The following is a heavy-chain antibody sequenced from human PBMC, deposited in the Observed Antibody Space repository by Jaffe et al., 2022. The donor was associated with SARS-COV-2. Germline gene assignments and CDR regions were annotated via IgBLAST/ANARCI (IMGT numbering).Heavy chain of an antibody. CDR2: IIPIFGTA. V-gene: IGHV1-69*01. CDR3: ARVVSIAAAGTDYYYYYYGMDV. J-gene: IGHJ6*02. Sequence: QVQLVQSGAEVKKPGSSVKVSCKASGGTFSSYAISWVRQAPGQGLEWMGGIIPIFGTANYAQKFQGRVTITADESTSTAYMELSSLRSEDTAVYYCARVVSIAAAGTDYYYYYYGMDVWGQGTTVTVSS. CDR1: GGTFSSYA. D-gene: IGHD6-13*01.